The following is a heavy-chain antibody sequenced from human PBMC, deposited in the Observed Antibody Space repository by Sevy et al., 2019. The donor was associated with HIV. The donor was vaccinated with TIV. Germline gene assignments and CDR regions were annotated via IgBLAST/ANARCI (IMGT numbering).Heavy chain of an antibody. D-gene: IGHD3-16*01. CDR1: GYTFSGYS. Sequence: ASVKVSCKASGYTFSGYSISWVRQAPGQGLEWMGWMNTYNGNTKYAQKVQGRVTMTTDTSTSKAYLELGGLRADDTAVYYCARDTRGKSFDYWGQGTLVTVSS. CDR2: MNTYNGNT. V-gene: IGHV1-18*01. CDR3: ARDTRGKSFDY. J-gene: IGHJ4*02.